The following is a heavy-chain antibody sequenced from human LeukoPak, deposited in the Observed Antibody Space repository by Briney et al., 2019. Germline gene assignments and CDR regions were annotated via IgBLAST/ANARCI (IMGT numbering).Heavy chain of an antibody. D-gene: IGHD3-16*02. CDR3: ARHGRDYVWGSYRYTSWYFDY. CDR2: IYYSGST. CDR1: GGSISSYY. V-gene: IGHV4-59*08. J-gene: IGHJ4*02. Sequence: SETLSLTCTVSGGSISSYYWSWIRQPPGKGLEWIGYIYYSGSTNYNPSLKSRVTISVDTSKNQLSLKLSSVTAADTAVYYCARHGRDYVWGSYRYTSWYFDYWGQGTLVTVSS.